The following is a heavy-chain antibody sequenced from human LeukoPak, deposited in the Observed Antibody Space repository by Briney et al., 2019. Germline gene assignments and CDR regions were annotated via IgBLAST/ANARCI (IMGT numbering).Heavy chain of an antibody. V-gene: IGHV1-2*02. CDR1: GYTFPADY. CDR3: AIVPPYIRGWYALHI. D-gene: IGHD6-19*01. Sequence: ASVKAPCKAFGYTFPADYLHWVRQAPGQGLEWMGWINSHSGGTNYAQKFQGRVTMTRDTAISTVCMELLRLTFDDTAVYYCAIVPPYIRGWYALHIWGQGTMVTVSS. CDR2: INSHSGGT. J-gene: IGHJ3*02.